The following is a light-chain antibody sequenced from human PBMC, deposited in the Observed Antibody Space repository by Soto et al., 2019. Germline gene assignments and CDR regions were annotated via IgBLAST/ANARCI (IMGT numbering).Light chain of an antibody. CDR3: CAYAGSFTI. V-gene: IGLV2-23*01. J-gene: IGLJ2*01. Sequence: QSALTQPASVSGSRGQSITVSCTGTSRDVGNYDLVSLFQQYPGQAPKLIIYEDTKWPSGVSHRFSGSKSGNTASLTISGLQPEDEAHYYCCAYAGSFTIFGGGTKLTVL. CDR1: SRDVGNYDL. CDR2: EDT.